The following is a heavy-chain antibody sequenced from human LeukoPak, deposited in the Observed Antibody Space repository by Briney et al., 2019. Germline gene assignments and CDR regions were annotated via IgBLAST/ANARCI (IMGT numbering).Heavy chain of an antibody. CDR1: GGSICSSSYY. Sequence: SETLSLTCTVSGGSICSSSYYRGWIRQPPGKGLEWIGSIYYSGSTYYNPSLKSRVTISVDTSKNQFSLKLSSVTAADTAVYYCARGAGPPRMVPAAIGVFDYWGQGTLVTVSS. V-gene: IGHV4-39*07. CDR3: ARGAGPPRMVPAAIGVFDY. CDR2: IYYSGST. D-gene: IGHD2-2*02. J-gene: IGHJ4*02.